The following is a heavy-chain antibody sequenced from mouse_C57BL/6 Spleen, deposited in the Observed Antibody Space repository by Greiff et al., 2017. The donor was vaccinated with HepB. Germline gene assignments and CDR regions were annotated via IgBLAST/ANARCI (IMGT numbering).Heavy chain of an antibody. CDR1: GFTFSDYG. CDR3: ARRDYDYPFAY. CDR2: ISSGSSTI. J-gene: IGHJ3*01. D-gene: IGHD2-4*01. V-gene: IGHV5-17*01. Sequence: EVKLQESGGGLVKPGGSLKLSCAASGFTFSDYGMHWVRQAPEKGLEWVAYISSGSSTIYYADTVKGRFTISRDNAKNTLFLQMTSLRSEDTAMYYCARRDYDYPFAYWGQGTLVTVSA.